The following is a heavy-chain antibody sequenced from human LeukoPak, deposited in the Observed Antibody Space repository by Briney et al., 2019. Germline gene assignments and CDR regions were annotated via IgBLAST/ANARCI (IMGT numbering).Heavy chain of an antibody. J-gene: IGHJ6*02. CDR1: GFTFSSYG. Sequence: GRSLRLSCAASGFTFSSYGMHWVRQAPGKGLEWVAVISYDGSNKYYADSVKGRITISRDNSKNTLYLQMNSLRAEDTAVYYCAKMESVAGIFYGMDVWGQGTTVTVS. CDR3: AKMESVAGIFYGMDV. D-gene: IGHD6-19*01. V-gene: IGHV3-30*18. CDR2: ISYDGSNK.